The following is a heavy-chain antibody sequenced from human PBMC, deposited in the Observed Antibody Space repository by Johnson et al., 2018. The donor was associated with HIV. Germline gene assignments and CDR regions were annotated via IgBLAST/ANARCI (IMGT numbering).Heavy chain of an antibody. CDR3: AKVPDLLNWEANAFDI. CDR1: GFTFDDYA. Sequence: VQLVESGGGLVQPGRSLRLSCAASGFTFDDYAMHWVRQAPGKGLEWVSCISWNSGSIGYADSVKGRFTISRDNAKNSLYLQMNSLRAEDTALYYCAKVPDLLNWEANAFDIWGQGTMVTVSS. CDR2: ISWNSGSI. J-gene: IGHJ3*02. V-gene: IGHV3-9*01. D-gene: IGHD7-27*01.